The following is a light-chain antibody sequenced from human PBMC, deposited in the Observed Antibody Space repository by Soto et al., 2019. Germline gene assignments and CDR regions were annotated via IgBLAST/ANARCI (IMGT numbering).Light chain of an antibody. Sequence: QSVQTQPASVSGSPGQSITISCTGTSSDVGAYDYVSWFQQHPDKAPKLIISVVTNRPSGVSNRFSGSKSGNTASLTISGLQPEDEAHYYCGLYTSSDTPYVFGTGTKLTVL. CDR3: GLYTSSDTPYV. V-gene: IGLV2-14*01. CDR2: VVT. CDR1: SSDVGAYDY. J-gene: IGLJ1*01.